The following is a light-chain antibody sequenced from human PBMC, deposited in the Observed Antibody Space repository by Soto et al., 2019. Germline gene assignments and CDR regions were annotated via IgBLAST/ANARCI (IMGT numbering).Light chain of an antibody. CDR2: KAS. J-gene: IGKJ5*01. CDR3: QQYNNWPPIT. V-gene: IGKV1-5*03. Sequence: EIKMTQSPSTLSGSVGDRVTITCRASHTISSWLAWYQQKPGKAPKLLIYKASTLKSGVPSRFSGSGSGTEFTLTISSLQSEDFPVYYCQQYNNWPPITFGQGTRLEIK. CDR1: HTISSW.